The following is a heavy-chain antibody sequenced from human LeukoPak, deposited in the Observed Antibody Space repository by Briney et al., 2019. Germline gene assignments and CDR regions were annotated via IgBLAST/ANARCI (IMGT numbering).Heavy chain of an antibody. CDR3: ARGWRHDY. Sequence: SETLSLTCTVSGGSISSGSYYWNWIRQPAGKGLEWIGRIYSSGSTNYNPSLKSRVTISVDTSKNQFSLKLSSVTAADTAVYYCARGWRHDYWGQGTLVTVSS. J-gene: IGHJ4*02. CDR2: IYSSGST. CDR1: GGSISSGSYY. V-gene: IGHV4-61*02. D-gene: IGHD2-15*01.